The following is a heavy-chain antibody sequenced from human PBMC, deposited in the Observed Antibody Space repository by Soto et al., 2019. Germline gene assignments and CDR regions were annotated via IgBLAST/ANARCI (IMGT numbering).Heavy chain of an antibody. CDR1: GGTFSSYA. V-gene: IGHV1-69*13. CDR2: IIPIFGTA. D-gene: IGHD5-18*01. CDR3: ASPAYSYGRDAFDI. Sequence: AASVEVSCKASGGTFSSYAISWVRQAPGQGLEWMGGIIPIFGTANYAQKFQGRVTITADESTSTAYMELSSLRSEDTAVYYCASPAYSYGRDAFDIWGQGTMVTVSS. J-gene: IGHJ3*02.